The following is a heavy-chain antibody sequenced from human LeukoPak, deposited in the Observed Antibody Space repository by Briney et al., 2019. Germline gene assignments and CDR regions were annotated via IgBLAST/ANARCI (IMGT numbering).Heavy chain of an antibody. J-gene: IGHJ3*02. V-gene: IGHV3-53*05. CDR2: IYSGGST. CDR1: GFTVSSNY. D-gene: IGHD1-26*01. Sequence: GGSLRLSCAASGFTVSSNYMSWVRQAPGKGLEWVSIIYSGGSTFYADSVKGRFTISRDNSKNTLYLQMGSLRAEDMAVYYCARAKWELNDAFDIWGQGTMVTVSS. CDR3: ARAKWELNDAFDI.